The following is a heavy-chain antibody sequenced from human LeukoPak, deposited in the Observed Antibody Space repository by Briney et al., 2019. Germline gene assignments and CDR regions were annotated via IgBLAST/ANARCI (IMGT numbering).Heavy chain of an antibody. D-gene: IGHD2/OR15-2a*01. Sequence: GGSLRLSCAASGFTVSSNYMSWVRQAPGKGLEWVAVISYDGSNKYYADSVKGRFTISRDNSKNTLYLQMNSLRAEDTAVYYCASQGTFLGSDAFDIWGQGTMVTVSS. CDR1: GFTVSSNY. CDR2: ISYDGSNK. J-gene: IGHJ3*02. V-gene: IGHV3-30*03. CDR3: ASQGTFLGSDAFDI.